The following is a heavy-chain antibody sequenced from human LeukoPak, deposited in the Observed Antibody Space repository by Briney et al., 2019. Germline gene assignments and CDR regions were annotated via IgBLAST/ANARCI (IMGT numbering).Heavy chain of an antibody. D-gene: IGHD5-18*01. J-gene: IGHJ4*02. CDR2: ISSNGGST. CDR1: GFTFSSYA. Sequence: PGGSLRLSCAASGFTFSSYAMHWVRQAPGKGLEYVSAISSNGGSTYYANSVKGRFTISRDNSKNTLYLQMGSLRAEDMAVYYCARVRGYSYGPSDYWGQGTLVTVSS. V-gene: IGHV3-64*01. CDR3: ARVRGYSYGPSDY.